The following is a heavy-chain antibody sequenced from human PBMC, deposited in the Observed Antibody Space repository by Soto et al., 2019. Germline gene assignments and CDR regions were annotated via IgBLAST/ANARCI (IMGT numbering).Heavy chain of an antibody. CDR3: ARGGTVNGFDI. J-gene: IGHJ3*02. Sequence: HVQLVESGGGVVQPGRSLRLSCAVSGFSISNYAMHWVRQAPGKGLEWVAIVSYDGSNTHYTDSVKGRFSISRDKSMNTLYLQMNSLRAEDTAIYYCARGGTVNGFDIWGQGTMVTVSS. V-gene: IGHV3-30-3*01. D-gene: IGHD1-1*01. CDR1: GFSISNYA. CDR2: VSYDGSNT.